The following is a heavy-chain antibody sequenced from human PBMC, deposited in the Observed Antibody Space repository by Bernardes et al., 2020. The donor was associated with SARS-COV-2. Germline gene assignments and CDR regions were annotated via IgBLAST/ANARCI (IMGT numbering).Heavy chain of an antibody. CDR3: ARDVVEYARHYYGMDV. V-gene: IGHV3-49*03. CDR2: IRNIVYGGTV. CDR1: GFTFGDYG. J-gene: IGHJ6*02. Sequence: GGSLRPSCTTSGFTFGDYGMSWFRQAAGKGLEWVGFIRNIVYGGTVDYAASVKGRFTISRDDSKSIAYLQMNSLRAEDTAVYYCARDVVEYARHYYGMDVWGQGTTVTVSS. D-gene: IGHD6-6*01.